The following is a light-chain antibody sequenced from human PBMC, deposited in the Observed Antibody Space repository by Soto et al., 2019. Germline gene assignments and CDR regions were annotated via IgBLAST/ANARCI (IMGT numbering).Light chain of an antibody. V-gene: IGKV3-15*01. CDR3: QQYTVWPPWT. CDR2: DVS. Sequence: EIVMTQSPATLAVSPGERATLSCRASQGVSSRLAWYQQKPGQAPRLLIYDVSTRASDTPARFSGSGSGTDFTLTISSLQSEDVAIYYCQQYTVWPPWTFGQGTKVEIK. CDR1: QGVSSR. J-gene: IGKJ1*01.